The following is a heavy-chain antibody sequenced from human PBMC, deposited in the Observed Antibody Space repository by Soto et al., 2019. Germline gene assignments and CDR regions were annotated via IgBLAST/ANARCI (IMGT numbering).Heavy chain of an antibody. CDR3: ARGVGAGSYYNQYNWFDP. CDR2: ISAYNGNT. CDR1: GYTFTNYG. J-gene: IGHJ5*02. V-gene: IGHV1-18*01. D-gene: IGHD3-10*01. Sequence: QVQLVQSGAEVKKPGASVKVSCKASGYTFTNYGISWVRQAPGQGLEWMGWISAYNGNTKYAQKLQGRVTMTTDTSPSTAYMELRSLRSADTAVYYCARGVGAGSYYNQYNWFDPWGQGTLVTVSS.